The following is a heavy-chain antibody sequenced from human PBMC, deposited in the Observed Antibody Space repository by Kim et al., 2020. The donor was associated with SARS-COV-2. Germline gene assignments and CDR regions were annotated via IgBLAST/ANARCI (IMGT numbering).Heavy chain of an antibody. Sequence: GGSLRLSCAASGFTFINYAMHWVRQAPGKGLEYVAAISSNGGSTYYANSVKGRFTISRDNSNNMLYLQMGSLRPEDMAIYYCASGEGYNYGHMGYWGQGILVTVSS. CDR3: ASGEGYNYGHMGY. V-gene: IGHV3-64*01. CDR1: GFTFINYA. D-gene: IGHD5-18*01. J-gene: IGHJ4*02. CDR2: ISSNGGST.